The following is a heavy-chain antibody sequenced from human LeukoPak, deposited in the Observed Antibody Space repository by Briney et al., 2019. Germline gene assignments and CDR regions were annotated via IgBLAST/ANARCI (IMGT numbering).Heavy chain of an antibody. V-gene: IGHV3-7*01. D-gene: IGHD3-9*01. Sequence: GGSLRLSCVASGFTFSDYYMSWVRQPPGKGLEWVANIKQDGSEKYYVDSVKGRFTISRDNAKNSLFLQMNSLRAEDTAVYYCARKVPYYDILTGDHPFDYWGQGTLVTVSS. CDR2: IKQDGSEK. J-gene: IGHJ4*02. CDR3: ARKVPYYDILTGDHPFDY. CDR1: GFTFSDYY.